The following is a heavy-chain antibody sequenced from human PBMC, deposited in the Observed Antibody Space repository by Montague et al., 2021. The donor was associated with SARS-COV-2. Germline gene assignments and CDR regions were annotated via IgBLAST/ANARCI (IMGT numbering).Heavy chain of an antibody. CDR2: IYTSGST. Sequence: SETLSLTCTVSGGSITSYYWGWIRQPPGKGLEYIGYIYTSGSTNYNPSLKSRVTMSVDTSKSQFSLKLSSVTAADTAVYYCARDGSAVAGLPRSYGLDVWGQGTTVTVSS. CDR1: GGSITSYY. V-gene: IGHV4-4*08. CDR3: ARDGSAVAGLPRSYGLDV. D-gene: IGHD6-19*01. J-gene: IGHJ6*02.